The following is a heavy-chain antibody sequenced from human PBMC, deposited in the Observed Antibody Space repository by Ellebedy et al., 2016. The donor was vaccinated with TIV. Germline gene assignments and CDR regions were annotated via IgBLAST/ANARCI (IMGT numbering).Heavy chain of an antibody. Sequence: AASVKVSCKASGGTFSTYAISWVRQAPGQGLEWLGGTIPMFGTANFAQRFQGRVTITADESRSTAYMELSSLRSENTAVNYCPGDRAPIGRNWYFDLWGRGTLVTVSS. CDR1: GGTFSTYA. J-gene: IGHJ2*01. V-gene: IGHV1-69*13. CDR2: TIPMFGTA. D-gene: IGHD5-24*01. CDR3: PGDRAPIGRNWYFDL.